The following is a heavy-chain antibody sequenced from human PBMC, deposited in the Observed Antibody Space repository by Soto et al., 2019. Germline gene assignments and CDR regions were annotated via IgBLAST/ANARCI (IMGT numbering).Heavy chain of an antibody. CDR1: GVSIGSSSAY. J-gene: IGHJ5*02. Sequence: SETLSLTCTVSGVSIGSSSAYWGWIRQPPGQGLEWIGTIYYSGSTYYNPSLSSRLIISVDTSKNQFSLKLSSVTAADTAVYYCARGRKLLWFGELLPNWFDPWGQGTLVTVSS. D-gene: IGHD3-10*01. CDR2: IYYSGST. CDR3: ARGRKLLWFGELLPNWFDP. V-gene: IGHV4-39*01.